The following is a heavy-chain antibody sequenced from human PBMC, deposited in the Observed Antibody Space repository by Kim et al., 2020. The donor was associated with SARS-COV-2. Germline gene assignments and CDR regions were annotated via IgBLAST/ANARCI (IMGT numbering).Heavy chain of an antibody. CDR1: GGSIRSGGKF. V-gene: IGHV4-31*03. J-gene: IGHJ4*02. CDR2: ISYSGNS. Sequence: SETLSLTCSVSGGSIRSGGKFWTWIRQHPAKGLEWIGYISYSGNSHYSPSLRSRVSISLQTSENQFSLELTSVTAADPAVYYCARGRPFDYWGQGILDTV. CDR3: ARGRPFDY.